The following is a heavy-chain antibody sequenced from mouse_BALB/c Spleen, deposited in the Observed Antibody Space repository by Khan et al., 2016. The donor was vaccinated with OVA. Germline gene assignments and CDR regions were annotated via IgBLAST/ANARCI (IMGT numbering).Heavy chain of an antibody. D-gene: IGHD6-2*01. CDR2: INTYTGEP. CDR3: ARISSYWYSDV. V-gene: IGHV9-1*02. Sequence: LVESGPELKKPGETVKISCKASGYTFTNYGMNWVKQAPGKGLKWMGWINTYTGEPTYADDFKGRFVFSLETSASTAYLQISNLKNEDMTTDVIARISSYWYSDVWGAGTTVTVSS. CDR1: GYTFTNYG. J-gene: IGHJ1*01.